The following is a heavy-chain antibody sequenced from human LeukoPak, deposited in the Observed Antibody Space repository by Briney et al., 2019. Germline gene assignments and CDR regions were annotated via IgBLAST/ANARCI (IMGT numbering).Heavy chain of an antibody. CDR3: ARRGYSSSWYWFDP. CDR2: ISAYNGNT. CDR1: GYTFTSYG. Sequence: ASVKVSCKASGYTFTSYGISWVRQAPGQGLEWMGWISAYNGNTNYAQKLQGRVTMTTDTSTSTAYMELSSLRSEDTAVYYCARRGYSSSWYWFDPWGQGTLVTVSS. D-gene: IGHD6-13*01. V-gene: IGHV1-18*01. J-gene: IGHJ5*02.